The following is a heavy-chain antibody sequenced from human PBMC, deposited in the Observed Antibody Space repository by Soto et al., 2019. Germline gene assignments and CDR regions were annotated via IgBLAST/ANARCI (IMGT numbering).Heavy chain of an antibody. CDR2: IDPSDSYT. J-gene: IGHJ6*04. CDR3: ARRDSIAVAYGMDV. CDR1: GYSFTSYW. V-gene: IGHV5-10-1*01. D-gene: IGHD6-19*01. Sequence: GESLKISCMGSGYSFTSYWISWVRQMPGKGLEWMGRIDPSDSYTNYSPSLQGHVTISADKSISTAYLQWSSLKASDTAMYYCARRDSIAVAYGMDVWGKGTTVTVSS.